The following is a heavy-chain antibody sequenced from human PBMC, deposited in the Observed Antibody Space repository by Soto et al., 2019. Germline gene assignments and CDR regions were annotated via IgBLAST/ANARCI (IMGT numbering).Heavy chain of an antibody. CDR2: INADNGNT. Sequence: ASVKVSCKASGYTFTSYAMHWVRQAPGQRLEWMGWINADNGNTKYAQKFQGRVTITTDTSTSTAYMELRSLRSDDTAVYYCAREGRGWLDYWGQGTLVTVSS. V-gene: IGHV1-3*01. CDR1: GYTFTSYA. D-gene: IGHD6-19*01. J-gene: IGHJ4*02. CDR3: AREGRGWLDY.